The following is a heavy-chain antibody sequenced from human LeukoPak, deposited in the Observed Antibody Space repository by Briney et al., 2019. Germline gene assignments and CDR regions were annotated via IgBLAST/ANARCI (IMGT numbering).Heavy chain of an antibody. V-gene: IGHV4-39*01. D-gene: IGHD2-15*01. CDR1: GGSISSSSYY. CDR3: ARHSGYCSGGSCYYYYFDY. Sequence: SETLSLTCTVSGGSISSSSYYWGWIRQPPGKGLEWIGSIYYSGSTYYNPSLKSRVTIPVDTSKNQFSLKLSSVTAADTAVYYCARHSGYCSGGSCYYYYFDYWGQGTLVTVSS. J-gene: IGHJ4*02. CDR2: IYYSGST.